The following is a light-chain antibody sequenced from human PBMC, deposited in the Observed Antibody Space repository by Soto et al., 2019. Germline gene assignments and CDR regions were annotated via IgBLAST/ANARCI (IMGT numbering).Light chain of an antibody. V-gene: IGLV2-14*01. CDR3: SSFTSINTGV. CDR2: EVS. Sequence: QSALTQPASVSGSPGQSITISCTGTSSDVGGYNYVSWYQQHPGKAPKLMIYEVSNRPSGVPNRFSGSKSGNTASLTISGLHAEDEADYYCSSFTSINTGVFGGGTQVTVL. J-gene: IGLJ3*02. CDR1: SSDVGGYNY.